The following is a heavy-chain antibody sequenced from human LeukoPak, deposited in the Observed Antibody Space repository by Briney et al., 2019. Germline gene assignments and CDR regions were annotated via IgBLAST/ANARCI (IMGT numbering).Heavy chain of an antibody. Sequence: GGSLRLSCAASGFTFSSYAMSWVRQAPGKGLERVSAISGSGSNTYYADSVKGRFTISRDNSKNTLFLQMNGLRAGDTAQYYCARYCRTSSCSSYSYYGMDVWGQGTTVTVSS. CDR1: GFTFSSYA. D-gene: IGHD2-2*01. CDR2: ISGSGSNT. V-gene: IGHV3-23*01. CDR3: ARYCRTSSCSSYSYYGMDV. J-gene: IGHJ6*02.